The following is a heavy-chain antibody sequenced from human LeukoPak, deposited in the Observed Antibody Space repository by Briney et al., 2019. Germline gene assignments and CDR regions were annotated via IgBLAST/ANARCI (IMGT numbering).Heavy chain of an antibody. Sequence: SDTLSLTCTVSGGSISSYYWRWIRQPAGKGLELIGRIYTSGSTNYNPSLKSRVTMSVDTSKNQFSLKLSSVTAADTAVYYCARDGYCSGGSCHGRDGMDVWGQGTTVTVSS. V-gene: IGHV4-4*07. J-gene: IGHJ6*02. CDR3: ARDGYCSGGSCHGRDGMDV. D-gene: IGHD2-15*01. CDR1: GGSISSYY. CDR2: IYTSGST.